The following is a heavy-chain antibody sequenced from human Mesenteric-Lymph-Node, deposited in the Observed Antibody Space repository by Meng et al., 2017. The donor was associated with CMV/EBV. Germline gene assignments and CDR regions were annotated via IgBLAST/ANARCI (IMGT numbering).Heavy chain of an antibody. CDR1: GYTFTRYG. CDR3: ARDGVVPAAAGFDY. J-gene: IGHJ4*02. V-gene: IGHV1-18*01. Sequence: ASGYTFTRYGISWVRQAPGQGLEWMGWINAYNGNTNYAQMLQGRVTMTTDTSTSTAYMELRSLSSDDTAVYYCARDGVVPAAAGFDYWGQGTLVTVSS. D-gene: IGHD2-2*01. CDR2: INAYNGNT.